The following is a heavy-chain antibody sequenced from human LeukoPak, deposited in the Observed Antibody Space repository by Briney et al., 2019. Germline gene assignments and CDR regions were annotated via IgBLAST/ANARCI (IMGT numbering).Heavy chain of an antibody. CDR3: ARGLSSGIAVATRFDP. CDR2: IYTSGST. D-gene: IGHD6-19*01. Sequence: SETLSLTCTVSGGSISSYYWSWIRQPAGKGLEWIGRIYTSGSTNYNPSLKGRVTMSVDTSKNQFSLKLSSVTAADTAVYYCARGLSSGIAVATRFDPWGQGTLVTVSS. CDR1: GGSISSYY. V-gene: IGHV4-4*07. J-gene: IGHJ5*02.